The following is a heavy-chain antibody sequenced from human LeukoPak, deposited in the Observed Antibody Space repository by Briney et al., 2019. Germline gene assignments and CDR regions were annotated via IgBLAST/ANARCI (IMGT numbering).Heavy chain of an antibody. CDR2: INAGNGNT. CDR3: ARAGPGSSEYGGFDY. V-gene: IGHV1-3*01. Sequence: ASVKVSCKASGYTFTSYAMHWVRQAPGQRLEWMGWINAGNGNTKYSQKFQGRVTITRDTSASTAYMELSSLRSEDTAVYYCARAGPGSSEYGGFDYWGQGTLVTVSS. J-gene: IGHJ4*02. D-gene: IGHD4-23*01. CDR1: GYTFTSYA.